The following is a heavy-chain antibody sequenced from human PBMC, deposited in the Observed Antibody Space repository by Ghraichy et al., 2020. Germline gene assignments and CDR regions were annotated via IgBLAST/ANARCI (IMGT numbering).Heavy chain of an antibody. Sequence: GGSLRLSCAASGFIFSTYGMHWVRQAPGKGLEWVSVISYDGSNKYYADSVKGRFAISRDNSKNTLYLQMNSLRVEDTAVYYCAKDLQSDGAGLNWFDPWGQGPLVTVSS. CDR2: ISYDGSNK. V-gene: IGHV3-30*18. D-gene: IGHD3-10*01. CDR3: AKDLQSDGAGLNWFDP. J-gene: IGHJ5*02. CDR1: GFIFSTYG.